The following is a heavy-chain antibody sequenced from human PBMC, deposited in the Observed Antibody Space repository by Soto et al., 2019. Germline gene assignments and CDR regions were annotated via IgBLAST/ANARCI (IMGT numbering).Heavy chain of an antibody. J-gene: IGHJ6*03. CDR1: GFTVSSYA. Sequence: GGSLRLSCAASGFTVSSYAMSWVRQAPGKVLEYVSGISGSGVGTYYANSVKDRFTISRDNSKNTLYLQMGSLRAEDMAVYYCARREQSDYYYMDVWGKGTSVTVSS. V-gene: IGHV3-64*01. CDR2: ISGSGVGT. D-gene: IGHD6-19*01. CDR3: ARREQSDYYYMDV.